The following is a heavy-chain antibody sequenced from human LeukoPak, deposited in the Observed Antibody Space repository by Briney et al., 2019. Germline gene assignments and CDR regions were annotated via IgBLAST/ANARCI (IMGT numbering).Heavy chain of an antibody. V-gene: IGHV4-38-2*02. CDR3: ARASGYAIYFDY. D-gene: IGHD5-12*01. Sequence: PSETLSLTCTVSGYSISSGYYWGWIRQPPGKGLEWIGSIYHSGSTYYNPSLKSRVTISVDKSKNQFSLKLSSVTAADTAVYYCARASGYAIYFDYWGQGTLVTVSS. J-gene: IGHJ4*02. CDR2: IYHSGST. CDR1: GYSISSGYY.